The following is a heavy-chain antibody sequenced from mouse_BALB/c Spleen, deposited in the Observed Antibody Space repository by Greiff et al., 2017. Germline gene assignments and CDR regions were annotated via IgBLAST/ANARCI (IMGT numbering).Heavy chain of an antibody. Sequence: EVKLEESGGGLVQPGGSRKLSCAASGFTFSSFGMHWVRQAPEKGLEWVAYISSGSSTIYYADTVKGRFTISRDNPKNTLFLQMTSLRSEDTAMYYCARIHYYGTGYFDVWGAGTTVTVSS. V-gene: IGHV5-17*02. J-gene: IGHJ1*01. CDR2: ISSGSSTI. CDR1: GFTFSSFG. D-gene: IGHD1-2*01. CDR3: ARIHYYGTGYFDV.